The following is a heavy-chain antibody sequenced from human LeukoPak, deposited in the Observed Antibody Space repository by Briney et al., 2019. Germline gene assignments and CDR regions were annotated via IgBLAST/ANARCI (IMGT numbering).Heavy chain of an antibody. CDR1: GVSISSYY. V-gene: IGHV4-4*07. D-gene: IGHD3-10*01. J-gene: IGHJ4*02. Sequence: PSGTLSLTCTVSGVSISSYYWSWIRQPAGKGLEWIGRIYTSGSTNYYPSLKSRVTISVDKSKSQVSLKLSSVTAADTAVYYCARDLGSGSYQELDYWGQGTLVTLSS. CDR2: IYTSGST. CDR3: ARDLGSGSYQELDY.